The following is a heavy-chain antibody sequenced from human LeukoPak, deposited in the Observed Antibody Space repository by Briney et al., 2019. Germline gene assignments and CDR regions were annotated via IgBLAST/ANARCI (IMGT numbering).Heavy chain of an antibody. Sequence: GGSLRLSCAASGFTFSSYGMHWVRQAPGKGLEWVAVLSYDGSDKYYADSVKGRFTISRDNAKNTLYLQMNSLRAEDTAVYYCARDLSAMGYSISSDFDYWGQGTLVTVSS. V-gene: IGHV3-30*03. J-gene: IGHJ4*02. D-gene: IGHD6-6*01. CDR2: LSYDGSDK. CDR1: GFTFSSYG. CDR3: ARDLSAMGYSISSDFDY.